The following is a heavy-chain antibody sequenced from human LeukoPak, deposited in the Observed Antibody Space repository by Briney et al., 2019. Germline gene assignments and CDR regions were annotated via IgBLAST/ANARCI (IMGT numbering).Heavy chain of an antibody. Sequence: GGSLRLSCAASGFTFRSYWMSWVRQAPGKGLEWVANINQGGSVQYYMDSVKGRFTISRDDAKNSLYVQMNSLRDEDTVVYYCARVEYSGWNLEYWGQGTLVTVSS. V-gene: IGHV3-7*01. J-gene: IGHJ4*02. CDR3: ARVEYSGWNLEY. CDR1: GFTFRSYW. CDR2: INQGGSVQ. D-gene: IGHD5-12*01.